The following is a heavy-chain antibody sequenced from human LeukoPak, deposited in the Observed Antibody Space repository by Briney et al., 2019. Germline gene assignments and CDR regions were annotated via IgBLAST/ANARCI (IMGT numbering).Heavy chain of an antibody. CDR2: INHSGST. Sequence: SETLSLTCAVYGGSFSGYYWSWIRQPPGKGLEWIGEINHSGSTNYNPSLKSRVTISVDTSKNQFSLKLSSVTAADTAVYYCARKHSSSSPAYFDYWGQGTLVTVSS. CDR1: GGSFSGYY. CDR3: ARKHSSSSPAYFDY. D-gene: IGHD6-6*01. V-gene: IGHV4-34*01. J-gene: IGHJ4*02.